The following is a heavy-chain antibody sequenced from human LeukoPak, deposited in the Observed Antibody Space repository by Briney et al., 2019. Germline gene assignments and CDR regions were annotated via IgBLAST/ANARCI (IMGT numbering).Heavy chain of an antibody. J-gene: IGHJ4*02. Sequence: RRSLRLSCVVSGFTFSSFSMDWVRQAPGKGLEWVSYISSTSRTIYYADSVQGRFTISRDNAKNSPFLQMSSLRAEDTAVYYCARDRLNGYFDYWGQGTLVTVSS. D-gene: IGHD1-1*01. CDR2: ISSTSRTI. CDR3: ARDRLNGYFDY. V-gene: IGHV3-48*04. CDR1: GFTFSSFS.